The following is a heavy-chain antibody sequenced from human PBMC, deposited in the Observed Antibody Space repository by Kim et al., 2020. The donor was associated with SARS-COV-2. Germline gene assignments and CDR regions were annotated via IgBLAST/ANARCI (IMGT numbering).Heavy chain of an antibody. V-gene: IGHV3-48*02. CDR2: NPI. Sequence: NPIRYAEPVKGRFTISRDNDKKLVFLQMNSLRDEDTALYYCARSVEGAFDVWGQGTVLTVSS. D-gene: IGHD2-21*01. J-gene: IGHJ3*01. CDR3: ARSVEGAFDV.